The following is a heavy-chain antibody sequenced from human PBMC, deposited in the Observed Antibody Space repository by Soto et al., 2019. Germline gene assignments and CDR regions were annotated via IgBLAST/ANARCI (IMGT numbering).Heavy chain of an antibody. CDR3: TKAGYRGSRERDRDVFDV. V-gene: IGHV3-23*01. CDR2: ISGSGAAT. CDR1: GITFAPFNNYA. D-gene: IGHD1-26*01. J-gene: IGHJ3*01. Sequence: EQVLDSGGDLVQPGESLRLSCAASGITFAPFNNYAMNWVRQAPGKGLEWVSTISGSGAATYYADSVKGRFTISRDNVNNMVYLQMSSLRAEDTAVYYCTKAGYRGSRERDRDVFDVWGQGTVVSVSS.